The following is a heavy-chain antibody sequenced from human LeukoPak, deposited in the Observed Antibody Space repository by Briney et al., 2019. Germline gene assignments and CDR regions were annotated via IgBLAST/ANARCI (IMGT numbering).Heavy chain of an antibody. D-gene: IGHD6-19*01. J-gene: IGHJ4*02. CDR1: GFTFSSYE. CDR2: ISGSGSTI. V-gene: IGHV3-48*03. CDR3: ATLWGPVAGTTQPLL. Sequence: GGSLRLSCAASGFTFSSYEMNWVRQAPGKGLEWVSNISGSGSTIYYGDSLNGRFTISRDNANKSLYLQMNSLRVEDTAVYYCATLWGPVAGTTQPLLWGQGTLVTVSS.